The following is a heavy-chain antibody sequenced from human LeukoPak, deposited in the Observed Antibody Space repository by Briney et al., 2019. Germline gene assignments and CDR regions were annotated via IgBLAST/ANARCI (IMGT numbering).Heavy chain of an antibody. CDR2: ISSSGDLT. CDR3: HYDFWSGYYVFDY. D-gene: IGHD3-3*01. CDR1: TFTFNSYA. V-gene: IGHV3-23*01. Sequence: GGSLRLSCAASTFTFNSYAVSWVRQAPGKGLEWISAISSSGDLTFYADSVKGRFTISRDNSKNMLYLRMDSLRAEDTAVYYCHYDFWSGYYVFDYWGQGTLVTVSS. J-gene: IGHJ4*02.